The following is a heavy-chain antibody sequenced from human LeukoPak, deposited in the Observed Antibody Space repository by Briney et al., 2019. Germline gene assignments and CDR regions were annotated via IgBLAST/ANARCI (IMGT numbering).Heavy chain of an antibody. D-gene: IGHD6-6*01. Sequence: PSETLSLTCTVSGGSVSSGSYYWSWIRQPPGKGLVWIGYIYYSGSTNYNPSLKSRVTISVDTSKNQFSLKLSSVTAADTAVYYCARSYSSSWIVDYWGQGTLVTVSS. CDR1: GGSVSSGSYY. CDR3: ARSYSSSWIVDY. V-gene: IGHV4-61*01. J-gene: IGHJ4*02. CDR2: IYYSGST.